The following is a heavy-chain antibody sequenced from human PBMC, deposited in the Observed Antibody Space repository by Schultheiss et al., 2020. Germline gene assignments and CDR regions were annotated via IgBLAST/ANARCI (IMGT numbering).Heavy chain of an antibody. CDR3: ARTRYRDSSSCFDY. V-gene: IGHV3-33*01. J-gene: IGHJ4*02. CDR2: IWYDGSNK. CDR1: GFAFSSYG. Sequence: GGSLRLSCAASGFAFSSYGMHWVRQAPGKGLEWVAVIWYDGSNKYYADSVKGRFTISRDNSKNTLYLQMNSLRAEDTAVYYCARTRYRDSSSCFDYWGQGTLGT. D-gene: IGHD6-6*01.